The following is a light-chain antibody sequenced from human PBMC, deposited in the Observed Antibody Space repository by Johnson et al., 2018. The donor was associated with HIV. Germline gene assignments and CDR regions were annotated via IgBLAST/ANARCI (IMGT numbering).Light chain of an antibody. CDR3: GTWDSSLSASV. Sequence: QSVLTQPPSVSAAPGQKVTISCSGSSSNIGKNYVSWYQQLPGTAPKLLIYDNNKRPSGIPDRFSGSKSGTSATLGITGLQTGDEADYYCGTWDSSLSASVFGTGTKVTGL. CDR2: DNN. J-gene: IGLJ1*01. CDR1: SSNIGKNY. V-gene: IGLV1-51*01.